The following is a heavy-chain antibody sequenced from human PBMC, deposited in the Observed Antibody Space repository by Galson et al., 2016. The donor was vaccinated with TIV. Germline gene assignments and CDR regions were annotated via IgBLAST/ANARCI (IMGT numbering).Heavy chain of an antibody. CDR2: IRNDGTKK. J-gene: IGHJ4*02. V-gene: IGHV3-30*02. CDR1: GFIFNNYG. CDR3: IRSLIGY. Sequence: SLRLSCAASGFIFNNYGMPWVRQAQGKGLEWVAFIRNDGTKKYYVDSVMGRFTISRDNSKNTLDLQMHSLRPADTAVYYCIRSLIGYWGQGTLVTVPS.